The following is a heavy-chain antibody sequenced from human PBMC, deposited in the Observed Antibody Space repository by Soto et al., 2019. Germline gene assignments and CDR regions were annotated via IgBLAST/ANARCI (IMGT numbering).Heavy chain of an antibody. CDR1: GFTFSNAW. CDR2: IKSKTDGGTT. CDR3: TTDGYSSSWYGDDAFDI. D-gene: IGHD6-13*01. J-gene: IGHJ3*02. V-gene: IGHV3-15*01. Sequence: EVQLVESGGGLVKPGGSLRLSCAASGFTFSNAWMSWVRQAPGKGLEWVGRIKSKTDGGTTDYAAPVKGRFTISRDDLKNTLYLQMNSLKTEDTAVYYCTTDGYSSSWYGDDAFDIWGQGTMVTVSS.